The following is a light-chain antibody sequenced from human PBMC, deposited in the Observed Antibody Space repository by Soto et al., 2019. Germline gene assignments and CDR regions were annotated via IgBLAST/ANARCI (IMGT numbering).Light chain of an antibody. CDR2: WAS. CDR3: QQYYSTPRT. V-gene: IGKV4-1*01. J-gene: IGKJ1*01. Sequence: DIVMTQSPDSLAVSLGERATINCKSSQSVLYSSNNKNYLAWYQQKPGQPPKLLIYWASTREYGVPDRFSGSGSATDFTLTISSLQAEDVEVYYCQQYYSTPRTLAQGTNVDIK. CDR1: QSVLYSSNNKNY.